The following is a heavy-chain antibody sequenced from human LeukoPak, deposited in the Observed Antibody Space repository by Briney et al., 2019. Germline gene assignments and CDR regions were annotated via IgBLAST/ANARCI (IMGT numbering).Heavy chain of an antibody. D-gene: IGHD3-16*01. CDR1: GFTVSSNY. V-gene: IGHV3-53*01. CDR3: ARDHSLVYLRAFDI. CDR2: IYNDGST. Sequence: GGSLRLSCAASGFTVSSNYMSWVRQAPGKGLEWVSVIYNDGSTYYTDSVKGRFTISRDNSKNTLYLQMNSLRAEDTAVYYCARDHSLVYLRAFDIWGQGTMVTVSS. J-gene: IGHJ3*02.